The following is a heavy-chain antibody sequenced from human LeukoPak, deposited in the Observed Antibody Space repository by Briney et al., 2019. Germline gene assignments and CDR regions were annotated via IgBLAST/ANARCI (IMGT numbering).Heavy chain of an antibody. CDR1: GYTFTSYY. CDR2: INPSGGST. D-gene: IGHD1-1*01. J-gene: IGHJ3*02. Sequence: GASVTVFCKASGYTFTSYYMHWVRQAPGQGLEWMGIINPSGGSTSYAQKFQGRVTMTRDTSTSTVYMELSSLRSEDTAVYYCATLQTHDAFDIWGQGTMVTVSS. V-gene: IGHV1-46*01. CDR3: ATLQTHDAFDI.